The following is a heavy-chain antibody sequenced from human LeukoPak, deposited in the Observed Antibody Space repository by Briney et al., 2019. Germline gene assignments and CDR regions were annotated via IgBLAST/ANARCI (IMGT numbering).Heavy chain of an antibody. V-gene: IGHV1-2*02. J-gene: IGHJ5*02. CDR1: GYTFTGYY. Sequence: ASVKVSCKASGYTFTGYYMHWVRQAPGQGLEWMGWINPNSGGTNYAQKFQGRVTMTRDTSISTAYMELSRLRSDDTAVYYCAREGGGIPSDWFDPWGQGTLVTVSS. D-gene: IGHD3-16*01. CDR2: INPNSGGT. CDR3: AREGGGIPSDWFDP.